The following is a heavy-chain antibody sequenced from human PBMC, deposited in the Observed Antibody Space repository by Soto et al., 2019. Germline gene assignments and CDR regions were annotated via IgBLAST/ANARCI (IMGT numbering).Heavy chain of an antibody. Sequence: PGGSLRLSCAASGFTFSSYGMHWVRQAPGKGLEWVAVIWYDGSNKYYADSVKGRFTISRDNSKNTLYLQMNSLRAEDTAVYYCARDGRCIXVAGTDLTYYYYYGMVLWGQGTTVTVSS. CDR1: GFTFSSYG. J-gene: IGHJ6*02. V-gene: IGHV3-33*01. CDR2: IWYDGSNK. D-gene: IGHD6-19*01. CDR3: ARDGRCIXVAGTDLTYYYYYGMVL.